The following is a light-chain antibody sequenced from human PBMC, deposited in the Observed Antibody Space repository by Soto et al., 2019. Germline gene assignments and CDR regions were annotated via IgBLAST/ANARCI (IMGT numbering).Light chain of an antibody. CDR3: QQYDNLPYT. J-gene: IGKJ2*01. Sequence: IQMTQSPSSLSASVGDRVTITCRASQSLSTYLNWYQQVPGKAPKLLIYTASNLRSGVPSRFSGSGSGTDFTFTISSLQPEDIATYYCQQYDNLPYTFGQGTKVDIK. CDR2: TAS. V-gene: IGKV1-33*01. CDR1: QSLSTY.